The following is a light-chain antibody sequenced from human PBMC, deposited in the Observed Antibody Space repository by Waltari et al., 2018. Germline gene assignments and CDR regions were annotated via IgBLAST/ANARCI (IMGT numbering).Light chain of an antibody. Sequence: QSVVTQSTSMSAAPGRTVLIPGSGGDSNIGRNLVNWYHQRPGAAPNLPLDTNYYRPSGVPDRFSGSKSGTSASLTISGLQSEDEADYYCATWDESLSAVLFGGGTKLTVL. J-gene: IGLJ2*01. CDR2: TNY. CDR3: ATWDESLSAVL. V-gene: IGLV1-44*01. CDR1: DSNIGRNL.